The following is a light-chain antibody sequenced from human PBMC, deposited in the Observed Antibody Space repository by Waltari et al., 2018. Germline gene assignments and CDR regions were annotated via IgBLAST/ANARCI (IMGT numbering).Light chain of an antibody. J-gene: IGKJ2*01. CDR2: ATS. CDR1: QNIRNS. CDR3: QQSYSPPYT. V-gene: IGKV1-39*01. Sequence: DIQMAQSPSSLSASVGDRVTITCRASQNIRNSLNWYRNKPGKAPKPLISATSSLQSGVPSRFSGSGSGTEFTLTISSLQPEDFATYYCQQSYSPPYTFGQGTKLEIK.